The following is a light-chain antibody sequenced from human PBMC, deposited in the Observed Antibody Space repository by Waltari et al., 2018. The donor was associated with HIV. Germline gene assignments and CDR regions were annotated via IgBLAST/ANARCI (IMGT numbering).Light chain of an antibody. V-gene: IGLV1-40*01. CDR1: SPNLAAASA. J-gene: IGLJ3*02. CDR3: QSHGHSRSAWG. CDR2: GNS. Sequence: QSVLTQPPSVSGPPGPRVTIFCPGSSPNLAAASAVHCYRQLPRTAPKLLIYGNSNRPAGVPDRFCGSRAGTSASLASTGLQAKEEADYYCQSHGHSRSAWGFGGGTRLTVL.